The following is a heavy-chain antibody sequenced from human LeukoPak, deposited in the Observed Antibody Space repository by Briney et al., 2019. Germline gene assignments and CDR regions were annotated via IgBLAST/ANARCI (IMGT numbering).Heavy chain of an antibody. V-gene: IGHV3-53*01. D-gene: IGHD3-10*01. CDR3: ARDRVYAVRGPYYYYYGMDV. J-gene: IGHJ6*02. CDR2: IYSGGST. Sequence: GGSLRLSCVASGFTFGKYWMSWVRQAPGKGLEWVSVIYSGGSTYYADSVKGRFTISRDNSKNTLYLQMNSLRAEDTAVYYCARDRVYAVRGPYYYYYGMDVWGQGTTVTVSS. CDR1: GFTFGKYW.